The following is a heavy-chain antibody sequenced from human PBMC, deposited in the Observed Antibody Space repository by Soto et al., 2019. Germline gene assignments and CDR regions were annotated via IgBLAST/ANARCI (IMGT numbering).Heavy chain of an antibody. V-gene: IGHV3-11*01. Sequence: PGGSLRLSCAVSGFSLLDYYMTWIRQAPGKGLEWVAYISSSGATTYYADSVRGRFTISRDHAEGSLYLQMNSLRADDTAVYYCARELVPRLLRFEPWGQGTLVTVSS. CDR1: GFSLLDYY. J-gene: IGHJ5*02. CDR3: ARELVPRLLRFEP. D-gene: IGHD6-13*01. CDR2: ISSSGATT.